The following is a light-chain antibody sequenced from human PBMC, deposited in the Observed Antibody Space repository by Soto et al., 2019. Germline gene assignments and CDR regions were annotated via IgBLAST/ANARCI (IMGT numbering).Light chain of an antibody. V-gene: IGKV3-20*01. CDR3: QQYGDSPLT. CDR2: GVS. J-gene: IGKJ4*01. Sequence: VLTQSPGALSLSPGERATLSCRASQSVTSSYLAWYQQKPGQAPRLLIYGVSSRATGIPDRFSGSGAGTDFTLTISRLEPEDFAVYYCQQYGDSPLTFGGGTKVDIK. CDR1: QSVTSSY.